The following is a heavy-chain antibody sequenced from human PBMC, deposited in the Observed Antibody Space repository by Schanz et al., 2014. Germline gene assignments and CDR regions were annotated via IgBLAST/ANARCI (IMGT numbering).Heavy chain of an antibody. CDR1: GFTFSSYS. D-gene: IGHD2-15*01. Sequence: ERLVESGGGVVQPGRSLRLSCAASGFTFSSYSMNWVRQAPGKGLEWVSYISSSSSTRYYADSVKGRFTISRDNAKNSLFLQMNSLRAEDTAVYYCARDFLLEQLGYSHYYYAMDVWGQGTTVTVSS. CDR3: ARDFLLEQLGYSHYYYAMDV. J-gene: IGHJ6*02. V-gene: IGHV3-48*01. CDR2: ISSSSSTR.